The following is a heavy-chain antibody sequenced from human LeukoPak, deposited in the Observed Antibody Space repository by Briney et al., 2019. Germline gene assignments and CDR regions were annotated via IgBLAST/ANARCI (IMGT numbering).Heavy chain of an antibody. CDR1: GFTFSSCW. V-gene: IGHV3-7*01. D-gene: IGHD6-25*01. Sequence: PGGSLRLSCAASGFTFSSCWMAWFRQAPGKGLEWVAHIKQDGSLEYYADSVKGRFTISRDNAKNSLYLQMNSLRAEDTAVYYCATSSGSSYWGQGTLVTVSS. CDR3: ATSSGSSY. CDR2: IKQDGSLE. J-gene: IGHJ4*02.